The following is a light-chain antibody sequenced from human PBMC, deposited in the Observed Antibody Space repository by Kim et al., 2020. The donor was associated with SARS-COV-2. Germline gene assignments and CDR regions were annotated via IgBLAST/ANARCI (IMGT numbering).Light chain of an antibody. J-gene: IGLJ2*01. V-gene: IGLV2-23*02. CDR1: SSDVGSYNL. Sequence: SITISGTGTSSDVGSYNLVSWYQQLPGKAPKLMIYEVSKRPSGVSNRFSGSKSGNTASLTISGLQAEDEADYYCCSYAGSSTFVVFGGGTQLTVL. CDR2: EVS. CDR3: CSYAGSSTFVV.